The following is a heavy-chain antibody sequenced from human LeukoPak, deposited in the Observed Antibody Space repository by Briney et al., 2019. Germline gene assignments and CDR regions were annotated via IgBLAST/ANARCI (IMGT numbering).Heavy chain of an antibody. CDR1: GGSFSGYY. J-gene: IGHJ4*02. CDR2: INHSGST. CDR3: ASNYYDSSGYYVGVDY. Sequence: PSGTLSLTCAVYGGSFSGYYWSWIRQPPGKGLEWIGEINHSGSTNYNPSLKSRVTISVDTSKNQFSLKLSSVTAADTAVYYCASNYYDSSGYYVGVDYWGQGTLVTVSS. D-gene: IGHD3-22*01. V-gene: IGHV4-34*01.